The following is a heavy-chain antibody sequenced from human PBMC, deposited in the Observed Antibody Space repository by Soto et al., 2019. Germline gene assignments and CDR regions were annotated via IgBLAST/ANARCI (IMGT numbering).Heavy chain of an antibody. J-gene: IGHJ4*02. V-gene: IGHV4-34*01. D-gene: IGHD6-6*01. CDR2: INHGGST. CDR1: GGSFSRYY. Sequence: QVQLQQWGAGLLKPSETLSLTCAVYGGSFSRYYWSWIRQPPGKGLEWIGEINHGGSTNYNPSRKSRVTMSVVTSKNQFSLKLSSVTAADTAVYYCARTSRFDCWGQGTLVTVSS. CDR3: ARTSRFDC.